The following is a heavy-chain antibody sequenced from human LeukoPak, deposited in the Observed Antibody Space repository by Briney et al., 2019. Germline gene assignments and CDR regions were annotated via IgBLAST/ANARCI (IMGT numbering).Heavy chain of an antibody. Sequence: SETLSLTCTVSGGSVSSGSYYWSWLRQPPGKRLEWIGYISYTGTTNYNPSLRSRVTISVDMSKNQIFLRLNSVTAADTAVYHCASPSGGRYRDDALDIWGQGTMVTVSS. V-gene: IGHV4-61*01. CDR3: ASPSGGRYRDDALDI. CDR2: ISYTGTT. J-gene: IGHJ3*02. D-gene: IGHD3-10*01. CDR1: GGSVSSGSYY.